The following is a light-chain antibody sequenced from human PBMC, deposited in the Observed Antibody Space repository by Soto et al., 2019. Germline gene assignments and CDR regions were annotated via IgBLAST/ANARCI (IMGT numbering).Light chain of an antibody. CDR1: SSDVGNYNY. Sequence: QSVLTQHRSVSGSPGQSVTISCTGTSSDVGNYNYVSWYQQHPGKAPKLMIYDVTKRPTGVPDHFSGSKSGNTASLTISGLQAEDEDDYYCCSYAGSYTRVFGGGTKLTVL. CDR2: DVT. V-gene: IGLV2-11*01. J-gene: IGLJ3*02. CDR3: CSYAGSYTRV.